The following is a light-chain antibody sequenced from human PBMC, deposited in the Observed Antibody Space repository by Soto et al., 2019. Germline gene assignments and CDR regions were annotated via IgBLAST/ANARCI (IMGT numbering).Light chain of an antibody. J-gene: IGKJ1*01. CDR3: QQGSTFPT. V-gene: IGKV1-12*01. Sequence: DIQMTQSPSFVSASVGDRVSITCRASQGIGSWLAWYQQKPGTAPKLLIYSVSSLQSGVPSRFSSSGSGTDFTLTISSLEPEDFASYYCQQGSTFPTFGQGTKVEVK. CDR1: QGIGSW. CDR2: SVS.